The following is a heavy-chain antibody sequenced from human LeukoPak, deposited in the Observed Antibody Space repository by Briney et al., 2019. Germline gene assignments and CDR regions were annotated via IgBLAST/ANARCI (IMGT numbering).Heavy chain of an antibody. D-gene: IGHD6-19*01. J-gene: IGHJ4*02. Sequence: ASVKVSCKASGYTFTGYYMHWVRQAPGQGLEWMGWINPNSGGTNYAQKFQGRVTMTRDTSISTAYMELRRLRSDDTAVYYCARGPIAVAGCFDYWGQGTLVTVSS. CDR3: ARGPIAVAGCFDY. CDR2: INPNSGGT. CDR1: GYTFTGYY. V-gene: IGHV1-2*02.